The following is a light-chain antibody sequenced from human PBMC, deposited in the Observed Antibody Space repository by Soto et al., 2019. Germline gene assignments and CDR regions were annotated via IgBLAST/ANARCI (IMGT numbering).Light chain of an antibody. Sequence: EIVMTQSPATLSVSPGERATLSCRASQSVINNLAWYQQKPGQAPRLLIYHAYTRATGIPARFSGSGSGTEFTLTISSLQSEDFAVYYCQQYNKWPLTFGGGTKVEIK. J-gene: IGKJ4*01. CDR3: QQYNKWPLT. CDR1: QSVINN. V-gene: IGKV3-15*01. CDR2: HAY.